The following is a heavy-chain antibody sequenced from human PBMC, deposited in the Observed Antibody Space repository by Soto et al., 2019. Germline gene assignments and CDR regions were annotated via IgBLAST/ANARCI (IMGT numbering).Heavy chain of an antibody. Sequence: PSETLSLTCTVSGGSISSSSYYWGWIRQPPGKGLEWIGSIYYSGSTYYNPSLKGRVTISVDTSKNQFSLKLSSVTAADTAVYYCARRLGTGTINWFDPWGQGTLVTVSS. CDR3: ARRLGTGTINWFDP. V-gene: IGHV4-39*01. J-gene: IGHJ5*02. CDR2: IYYSGST. CDR1: GGSISSSSYY. D-gene: IGHD1-7*01.